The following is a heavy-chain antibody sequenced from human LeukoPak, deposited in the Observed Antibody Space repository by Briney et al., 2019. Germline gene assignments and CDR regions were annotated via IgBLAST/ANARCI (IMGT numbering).Heavy chain of an antibody. D-gene: IGHD3-3*01. Sequence: ASVKVSCKASGYTFTSYGISWVRQAPGQGLEWMGWISAYNGNTNYAQKLQGRVTMTTATSTSTAYMELRSLRSDDTAVYYCARATYYDFWSGYYALDYWGQGTLVTVSS. CDR2: ISAYNGNT. CDR3: ARATYYDFWSGYYALDY. V-gene: IGHV1-18*01. CDR1: GYTFTSYG. J-gene: IGHJ4*02.